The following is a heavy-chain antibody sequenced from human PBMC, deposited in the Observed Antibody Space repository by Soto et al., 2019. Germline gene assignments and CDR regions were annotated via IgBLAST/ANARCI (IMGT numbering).Heavy chain of an antibody. J-gene: IGHJ4*02. V-gene: IGHV1-2*04. CDR1: GYTFTDYY. CDR3: ARQDGYSYGYYFVY. D-gene: IGHD5-18*01. CDR2: INPNSGGT. Sequence: QVPLVQSGAEVKKPGASLKVSCKASGYTFTDYYMHWVRQAPGQGLEWMGWINPNSGGTNYAQKFQGWVTMTGDTSISTAYMELSRLRSDDTAVYYCARQDGYSYGYYFVYWGQGTLVTVSS.